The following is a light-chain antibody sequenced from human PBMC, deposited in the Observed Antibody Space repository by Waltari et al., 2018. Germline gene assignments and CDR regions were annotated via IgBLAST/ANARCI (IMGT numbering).Light chain of an antibody. V-gene: IGKV3-11*01. Sequence: EIVLTQSPATLSLSPGERATLSCRASQSVSSYLAWYQQKPGQAPRLLIYDASNRATGIPARFSGSGSGTDFTLTISSLEPEDFAVYYCQQRSNLHGFTFGPGTKVDIK. CDR2: DAS. CDR1: QSVSSY. J-gene: IGKJ3*01. CDR3: QQRSNLHGFT.